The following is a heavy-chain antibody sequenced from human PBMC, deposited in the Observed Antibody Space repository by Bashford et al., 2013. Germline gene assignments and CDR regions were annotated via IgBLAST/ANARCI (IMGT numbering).Heavy chain of an antibody. CDR3: ARIHAGYIDY. Sequence: VASVKVSCKTFGDTFNSYGINWVRQAPGQGLEWMGRIVPFLDTANYAQKFQGRLTITADKSTSIVYMEVSSLTSEDTAVYYCARIHAGYIDYVGPGEPWSPSPQ. D-gene: IGHD3-9*01. CDR2: IVPFLDTA. CDR1: GDTFNSYG. J-gene: IGHJ4*02. V-gene: IGHV1-69*10.